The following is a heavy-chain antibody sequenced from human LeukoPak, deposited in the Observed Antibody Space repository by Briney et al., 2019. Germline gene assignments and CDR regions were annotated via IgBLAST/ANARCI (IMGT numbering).Heavy chain of an antibody. CDR1: GFTFSSYA. J-gene: IGHJ6*03. CDR3: AKAVLLRAPGTYYYYMDV. V-gene: IGHV3-23*01. D-gene: IGHD3-10*01. Sequence: GGSLRLSCAASGFTFSSYAMSWVRQALGKGLEWVSAISGSGGSTYYADSVKGRFTISRDNSKNTLYLQMNSLRVEDTAVYYCAKAVLLRAPGTYYYYMDVWGKGTTVTISS. CDR2: ISGSGGST.